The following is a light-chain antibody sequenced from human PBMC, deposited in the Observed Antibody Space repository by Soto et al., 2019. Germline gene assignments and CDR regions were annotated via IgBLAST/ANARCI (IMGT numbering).Light chain of an antibody. J-gene: IGKJ2*03. CDR1: QNINRW. CDR3: QHYKRYPYS. CDR2: KAS. Sequence: DIQMTQSPSTLAASVGDRVAITCRASQNINRWLAWYQQKPGTAPKLLISKASSLGSGVQSRFSGNGSGTEFTLTISSLQPDDFATYYCQHYKRYPYSFGQGTKLEIK. V-gene: IGKV1-5*03.